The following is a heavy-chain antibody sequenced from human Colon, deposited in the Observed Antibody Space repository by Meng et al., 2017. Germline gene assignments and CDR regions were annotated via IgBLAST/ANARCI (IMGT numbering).Heavy chain of an antibody. CDR1: GFTFSNAW. J-gene: IGHJ4*02. D-gene: IGHD1-26*01. V-gene: IGHV3-15*01. CDR3: TTDPLWELLTGRPFDY. Sequence: GESLKISCAASGFTFSNAWMSLVRQAPGKGLEWVGRIKSRTDGGTTDYAAPVKGRFTISRDDSKNTLYLQMNSLKTEDTAVYYCTTDPLWELLTGRPFDYWGQGTLVTVSS. CDR2: IKSRTDGGTT.